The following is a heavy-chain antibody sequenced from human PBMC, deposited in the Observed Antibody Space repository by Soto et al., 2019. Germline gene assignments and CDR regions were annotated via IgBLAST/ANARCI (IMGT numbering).Heavy chain of an antibody. CDR2: IYYTGNT. Sequence: SETLSLTCTVSGGSISSGGYYWSWIRQHPEKGLEWIGYIYYTGNTYYNASLKSRVTISVDTSNNQFSLKLSSVTAADTAAYYCARVGISSSDAFDIWGQGTTVTVSS. V-gene: IGHV4-31*03. CDR3: ARVGISSSDAFDI. D-gene: IGHD6-6*01. CDR1: GGSISSGGYY. J-gene: IGHJ3*02.